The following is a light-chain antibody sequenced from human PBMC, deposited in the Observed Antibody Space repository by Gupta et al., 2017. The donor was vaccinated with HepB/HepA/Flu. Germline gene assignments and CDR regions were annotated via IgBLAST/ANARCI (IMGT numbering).Light chain of an antibody. V-gene: IGKV1-5*03. Sequence: DIQITPSPSTLSASVGDRVTITCRASQSISSWLAWYQQKPGKAPKLLIYKASSLESGVPSRFSGSGSGTEFTLTISSLQPDDFATYYCQQDNSYSLTFGRGTKVEIK. J-gene: IGKJ4*01. CDR1: QSISSW. CDR2: KAS. CDR3: QQDNSYSLT.